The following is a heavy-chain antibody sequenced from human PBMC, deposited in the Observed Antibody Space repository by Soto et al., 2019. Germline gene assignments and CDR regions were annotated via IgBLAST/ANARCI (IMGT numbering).Heavy chain of an antibody. CDR3: ARQYTGYSSSWPDAFDI. D-gene: IGHD6-13*01. Sequence: GGSLRLSCAASGFTFSSYDMHWVRQATGKGLEWVSAIGTAGDTYYPGSVKGRFTISRENAKNSLYLQMNSLRAGDTAVYYCARQYTGYSSSWPDAFDIWGQGTMVTVSS. J-gene: IGHJ3*02. V-gene: IGHV3-13*01. CDR2: IGTAGDT. CDR1: GFTFSSYD.